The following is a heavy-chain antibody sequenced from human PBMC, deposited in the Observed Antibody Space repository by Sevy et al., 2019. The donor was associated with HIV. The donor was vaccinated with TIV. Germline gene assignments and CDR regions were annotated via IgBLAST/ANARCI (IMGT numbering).Heavy chain of an antibody. CDR2: MNPNSRNT. J-gene: IGHJ6*02. CDR3: ARRQGVVAASGMDV. Sequence: APVKVSCKASGYTFTSYDINWVRQATRQGLEWMGWMNPNSRNTGYAQKFQGRVTMTRNTSISTAYMGLSSLRSEDTAVYYCARRQGVVAASGMDVWGQGTTVTVSS. CDR1: GYTFTSYD. D-gene: IGHD2-15*01. V-gene: IGHV1-8*01.